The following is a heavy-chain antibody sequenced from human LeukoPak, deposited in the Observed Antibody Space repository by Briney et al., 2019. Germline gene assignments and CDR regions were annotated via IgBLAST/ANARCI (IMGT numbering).Heavy chain of an antibody. CDR3: ARDRPYTGGWRGFDY. J-gene: IGHJ4*02. V-gene: IGHV1-69*01. D-gene: IGHD6-19*01. Sequence: SVKVSCKASGGTFSRYAISWVRQAPGQGLEWMGGIIPMFGIANYAQKFQGRVTITADESPSTAYMDLSSLRSAATALDKRARDRPYTGGWRGFDYWGQGTLVTVSS. CDR1: GGTFSRYA. CDR2: IIPMFGIA.